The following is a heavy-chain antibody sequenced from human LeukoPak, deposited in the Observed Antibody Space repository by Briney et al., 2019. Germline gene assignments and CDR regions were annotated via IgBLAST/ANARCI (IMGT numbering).Heavy chain of an antibody. Sequence: ASVKVSCKASGYTFTSYDINWVRQATGQGLEWMGWMNPNSGNTGYAQKFQGRVTMTRNTSISTAYMELSSLRSEDTAVYYCASFSLGYCSGGSCYSIYYYYGMDVWGQGTTVTVSS. J-gene: IGHJ6*02. CDR2: MNPNSGNT. CDR1: GYTFTSYD. CDR3: ASFSLGYCSGGSCYSIYYYYGMDV. V-gene: IGHV1-8*01. D-gene: IGHD2-15*01.